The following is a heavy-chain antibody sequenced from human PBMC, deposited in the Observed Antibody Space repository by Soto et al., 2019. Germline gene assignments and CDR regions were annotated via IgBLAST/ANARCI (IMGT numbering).Heavy chain of an antibody. Sequence: TSETLSLTCNVSGGSIRNSKYYWGWVRQPPGRGLEWIGSMYYPGGTYYFPSLKSRATISGDASKNQFSLKLSSVTAADTAVYYCARHFPYHEAWTSYAMDVWGQGTTVSVSS. CDR1: GGSIRNSKYY. D-gene: IGHD5-12*01. V-gene: IGHV4-39*01. CDR3: ARHFPYHEAWTSYAMDV. CDR2: MYYPGGT. J-gene: IGHJ6*02.